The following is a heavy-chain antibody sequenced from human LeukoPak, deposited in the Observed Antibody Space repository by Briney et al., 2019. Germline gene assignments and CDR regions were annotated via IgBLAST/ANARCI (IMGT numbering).Heavy chain of an antibody. D-gene: IGHD2-8*02. J-gene: IGHJ4*02. CDR3: ARGYGSVYNYPPASEPPDDY. Sequence: GASVKVSCKASGYTFTGYYMHWVRQAPGQGLEWMGWINPNSGGTNYAQKFQGRVTVTRDTSISTAYMELSRLRSDDTAVYYCARGYGSVYNYPPASEPPDDYWGQGTLVTVSS. V-gene: IGHV1-2*02. CDR2: INPNSGGT. CDR1: GYTFTGYY.